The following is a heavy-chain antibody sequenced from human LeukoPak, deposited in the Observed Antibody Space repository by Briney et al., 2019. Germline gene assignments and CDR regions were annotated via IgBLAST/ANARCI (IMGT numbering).Heavy chain of an antibody. CDR1: GFTFSSYS. D-gene: IGHD5-24*01. CDR3: ARGPADYNKLKPGDRDGYNYKSKRTPFDY. V-gene: IGHV3-21*01. Sequence: PGGSLRLSCAASGFTFSSYSMNWVRQAPGKGLEWVSSISSSSSYIYYADSVKGRFTISRDNAKNSLYLQMNSLRAEDTAVYYCARGPADYNKLKPGDRDGYNYKSKRTPFDYWGQGTLVTVSS. J-gene: IGHJ4*02. CDR2: ISSSSSYI.